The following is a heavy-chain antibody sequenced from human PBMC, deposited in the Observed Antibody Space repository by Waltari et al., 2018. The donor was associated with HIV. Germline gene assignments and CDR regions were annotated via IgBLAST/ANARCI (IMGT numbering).Heavy chain of an antibody. CDR1: GFTFSNYD. J-gene: IGHJ6*02. D-gene: IGHD1-1*01. CDR2: IGTAGDT. Sequence: EVQLVESGGGLVQPGGSLSLSCAAPGFTFSNYDTLWVCQATGKGLEWVSGIGTAGDTYYPGSVKGRFTISRENAKNSLHLQMNSLRAGDTAVYYCVRICKLNCYYYYGMDVWGQGTTVTVSS. CDR3: VRICKLNCYYYYGMDV. V-gene: IGHV3-13*01.